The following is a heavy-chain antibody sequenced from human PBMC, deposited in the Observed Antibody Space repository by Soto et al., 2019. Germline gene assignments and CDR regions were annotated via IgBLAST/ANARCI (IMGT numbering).Heavy chain of an antibody. Sequence: SGGGVVQPGRSLRLSCAASGFTFSSYGMHWVRQAPGKGLEWVAVISYDGSNKYYADSVKGRFTISRDNSKNTLYLQMNSLRAEYTAVYYCAKGGAYTAIVYYYYYYMDVWGKGTTVTVSS. D-gene: IGHD5-18*01. V-gene: IGHV3-30*18. J-gene: IGHJ6*03. CDR1: GFTFSSYG. CDR2: ISYDGSNK. CDR3: AKGGAYTAIVYYYYYYMDV.